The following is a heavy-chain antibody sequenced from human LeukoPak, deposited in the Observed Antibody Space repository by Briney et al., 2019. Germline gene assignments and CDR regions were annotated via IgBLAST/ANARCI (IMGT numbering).Heavy chain of an antibody. CDR3: TIKGGYDMDV. CDR1: GFTFSSYS. J-gene: IGHJ6*02. Sequence: GGSLRLSCAASGFTFSSYSMNWVRQAPGKGLEWVSYISSSSSTIYYADSVKGRFTISRDNAKNSLYLQMNSLRAEDTAVYYCTIKGGYDMDVWGQGTTVTVSS. V-gene: IGHV3-48*01. CDR2: ISSSSSTI. D-gene: IGHD1-26*01.